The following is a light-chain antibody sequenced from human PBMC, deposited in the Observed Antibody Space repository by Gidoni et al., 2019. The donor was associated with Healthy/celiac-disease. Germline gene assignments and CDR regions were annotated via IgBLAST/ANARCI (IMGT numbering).Light chain of an antibody. V-gene: IGKV3-20*01. CDR1: QRVSSSY. J-gene: IGKJ4*01. CDR2: GAS. Sequence: EHVLTQSPGTLSLSPGERATLPCRASQRVSSSYLAWYQQKPGQATRLLTYGASSRATGIPARFSGSGSGTDFTLTISRLEPEDFAVYYCQQYGSSPPLTFGGGTKVEIK. CDR3: QQYGSSPPLT.